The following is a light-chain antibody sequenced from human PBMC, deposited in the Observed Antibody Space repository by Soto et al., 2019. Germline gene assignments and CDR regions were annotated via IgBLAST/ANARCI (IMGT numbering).Light chain of an antibody. Sequence: QSALTQPASVSGSPGQSITISCTGTNSDVGGYNYVSWYQQSPGRAPKLLIYDVTNRPSGVSNRFSGSKSANTASLTISGLQADDEADYYCSSYSRSSTRYIFGSGT. CDR2: DVT. V-gene: IGLV2-14*03. J-gene: IGLJ1*01. CDR3: SSYSRSSTRYI. CDR1: NSDVGGYNY.